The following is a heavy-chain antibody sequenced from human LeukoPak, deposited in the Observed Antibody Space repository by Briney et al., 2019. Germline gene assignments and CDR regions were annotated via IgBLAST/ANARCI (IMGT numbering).Heavy chain of an antibody. CDR2: IRYDGGND. Sequence: GGSLRLSCAASGFTFSSYGMHWVRQAPGKGLEWVTFIRYDGGNDYYADSVKGRFTISRDNSKNTLYLQMNSLRAEDTAVYYCAKEVVSSMNVWGKGTTVTVSS. CDR3: AKEVVSSMNV. V-gene: IGHV3-30*02. J-gene: IGHJ6*03. D-gene: IGHD2-2*01. CDR1: GFTFSSYG.